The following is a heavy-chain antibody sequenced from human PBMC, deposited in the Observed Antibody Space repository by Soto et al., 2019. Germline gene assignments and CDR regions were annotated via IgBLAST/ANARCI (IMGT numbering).Heavy chain of an antibody. D-gene: IGHD1-26*01. J-gene: IGHJ3*02. CDR1: GFPFSRYP. Sequence: PVGSLSLSRASSGFPFSRYPMHLVRQAPGKGLEWVAVISYDGSNKYYADSVKGRFTISRDNSKNTLYLQMNSLRAEDTAVYYCARGHGGSYPVGIWGQGTMVT. CDR2: ISYDGSNK. CDR3: ARGHGGSYPVGI. V-gene: IGHV3-30-3*01.